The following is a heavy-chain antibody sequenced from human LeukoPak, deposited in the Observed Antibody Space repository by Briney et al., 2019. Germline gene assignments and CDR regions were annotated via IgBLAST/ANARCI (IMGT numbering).Heavy chain of an antibody. CDR1: GFTFSSYA. J-gene: IGHJ3*02. CDR3: AREPPDYYDSSGDAFDI. CDR2: ISGSGDIT. V-gene: IGHV3-64*04. Sequence: GGSLRLSCSASGFTFSSYAMHWVRQAPGKGLEYVSAISGSGDITYYADSVKGRFTISRDNAKNSLYLQMNSLRAEDTAVYYCAREPPDYYDSSGDAFDIWGQGTMVTVSS. D-gene: IGHD3-22*01.